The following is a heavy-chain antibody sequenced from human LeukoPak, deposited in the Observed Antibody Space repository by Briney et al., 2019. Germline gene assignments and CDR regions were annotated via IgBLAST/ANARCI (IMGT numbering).Heavy chain of an antibody. CDR3: AKGGDGEYSDYMDG. V-gene: IGHV3-30*02. J-gene: IGHJ6*03. CDR1: GFIFSDYG. D-gene: IGHD4-17*01. Sequence: GESLRLSCAASGFIFSDYGMHWVRQAPGRGLEWVAFIRYDATEKYYVDSVKGRFTISRDNSKNSLYLQMNSLRPEDTAVYYCAKGGDGEYSDYMDGWGKGTTVTVSS. CDR2: IRYDATEK.